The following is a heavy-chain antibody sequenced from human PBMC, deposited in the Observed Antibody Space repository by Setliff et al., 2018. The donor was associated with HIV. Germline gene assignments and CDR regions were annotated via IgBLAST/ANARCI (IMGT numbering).Heavy chain of an antibody. CDR1: GDSTSSSSSY. D-gene: IGHD3-9*01. CDR3: ARQGAGIQVRYFDWPWDPWTLDFDI. J-gene: IGHJ2*01. V-gene: IGHV4-39*01. CDR2: IYYSGST. Sequence: SETLSLTCTVSGDSTSSSSSYWGWIRQPPGKGLEWIGSIYYSGSTYYNPSLKSRVTISVDTSKNQFSLKLSSVTAADTAVYYCARQGAGIQVRYFDWPWDPWTLDFDIWGRGTLVTVSS.